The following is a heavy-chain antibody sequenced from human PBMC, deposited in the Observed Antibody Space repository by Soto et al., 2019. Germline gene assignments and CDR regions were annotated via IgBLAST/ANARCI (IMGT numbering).Heavy chain of an antibody. Sequence: QVQLVQSGAEVKKPGSSVKVSCKASGGTFSSYAISWVRQAPGQGLEWMGGIIPIFGTANYAQKCQGRVTITADESTSTAYMELSSLRSEDTAVYYCASDDRGSIAAAGTEDQHWGQGTLVTVSS. V-gene: IGHV1-69*01. CDR2: IIPIFGTA. CDR1: GGTFSSYA. CDR3: ASDDRGSIAAAGTEDQH. J-gene: IGHJ1*01. D-gene: IGHD6-13*01.